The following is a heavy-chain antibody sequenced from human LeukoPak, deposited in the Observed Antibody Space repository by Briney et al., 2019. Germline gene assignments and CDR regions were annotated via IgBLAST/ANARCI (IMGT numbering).Heavy chain of an antibody. CDR2: ISPDNGKT. CDR3: ARDLGYSSSWYSDY. J-gene: IGHJ4*02. D-gene: IGHD6-13*01. CDR1: GYAFSSYG. Sequence: ASVKVSCKASGYAFSSYGVSWVRQAPGQGLEWMGWISPDNGKTQYVQKFQGRVSMTTDTSTSTAYMELRSLRSDDTAVCYCARDLGYSSSWYSDYWGQGTLVIVSS. V-gene: IGHV1-18*01.